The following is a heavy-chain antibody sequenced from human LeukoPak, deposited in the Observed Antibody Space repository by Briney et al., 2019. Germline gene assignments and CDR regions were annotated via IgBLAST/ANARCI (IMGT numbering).Heavy chain of an antibody. Sequence: ASVKVSCKASGYSFTGYQMHWVRQAPGQGLEWMGWINPNSGGTNYAQKFQGRVTITRDTSISTAYMELSRLRYDDTAVYYCARDKGRYFYWFLGAYYYFYMDVWGKGTTVTVSS. CDR3: ARDKGRYFYWFLGAYYYFYMDV. V-gene: IGHV1-2*02. J-gene: IGHJ6*03. CDR2: INPNSGGT. D-gene: IGHD3-9*01. CDR1: GYSFTGYQ.